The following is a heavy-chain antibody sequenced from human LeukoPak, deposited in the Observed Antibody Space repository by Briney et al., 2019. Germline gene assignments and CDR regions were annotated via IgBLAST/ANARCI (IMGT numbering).Heavy chain of an antibody. V-gene: IGHV3-7*03. CDR3: ARVTDPSHCSGGSCYSFDY. Sequence: GGSLRLSCAASGFTFSSYWMSWVRRAPGKGLEWVANIKQDGSEKHYVDSVKGRFTISRDNAKNTLYLQMNSLRAEDTAVYYCARVTDPSHCSGGSCYSFDYWGQGTLVTVSS. CDR2: IKQDGSEK. J-gene: IGHJ4*02. CDR1: GFTFSSYW. D-gene: IGHD2-15*01.